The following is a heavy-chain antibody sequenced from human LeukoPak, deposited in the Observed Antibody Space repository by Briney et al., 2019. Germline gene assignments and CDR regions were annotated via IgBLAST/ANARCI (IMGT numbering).Heavy chain of an antibody. CDR1: GFTFSSYS. CDR3: AKDQYLDYGARRDYFDY. CDR2: ISSSSSTI. V-gene: IGHV3-48*01. J-gene: IGHJ4*02. D-gene: IGHD4-17*01. Sequence: GGSLRLSCAASGFTFSSYSMNWVRQAPGKGLEWVSYISSSSSTIYYADSVKGRFTISRDNSKNTLYLQMNSLRAEDTAVYYCAKDQYLDYGARRDYFDYWGQGTLVTVSS.